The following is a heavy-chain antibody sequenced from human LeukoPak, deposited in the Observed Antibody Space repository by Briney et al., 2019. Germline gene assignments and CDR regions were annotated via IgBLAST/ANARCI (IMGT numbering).Heavy chain of an antibody. CDR1: GFTVSRNY. J-gene: IGHJ4*02. V-gene: IGHV3-66*01. CDR2: IYGGVNT. Sequence: GGSLRLSCAASGFTVSRNYMSWVRQAPGKGPEWVSVIYGGVNTVYADSVKGRFTISRDNSKNTLYLQMNSLRAEDTAVYYCAKSPKTGFLFDYWGKGTLVTVSS. D-gene: IGHD1-1*01. CDR3: AKSPKTGFLFDY.